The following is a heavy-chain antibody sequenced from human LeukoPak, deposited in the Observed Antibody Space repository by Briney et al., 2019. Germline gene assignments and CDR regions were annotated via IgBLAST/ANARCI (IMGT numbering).Heavy chain of an antibody. CDR2: IIPIFGLA. J-gene: IGHJ5*02. V-gene: IGHV1-69*04. CDR1: GGTFSSYA. D-gene: IGHD6-19*01. CDR3: ARDIIEEAVAGPNWFDP. Sequence: ASVRVSCKASGGTFSSYAISWVRQAPGQGLEWMGRIIPIFGLANYAQKFQGRVTITADKSTSTAYMELSSLRSEDTAVYYCARDIIEEAVAGPNWFDPWGQGTLVTVSS.